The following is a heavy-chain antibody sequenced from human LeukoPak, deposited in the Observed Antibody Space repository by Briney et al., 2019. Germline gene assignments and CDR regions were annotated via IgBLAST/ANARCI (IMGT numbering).Heavy chain of an antibody. J-gene: IGHJ3*02. CDR1: GFTFDDYA. V-gene: IGHV3-9*01. CDR2: ISWNSGSI. Sequence: PGGSLRLSCAASGFTFDDYAMYWVRQAPGKGLEWVSSISWNSGSIGYADSVKGRFTISRDNAKNSLYLQMNSLRAEDTALYYSAKDIVLSSSGRGAFDIWGQGTMVTVSS. D-gene: IGHD6-19*01. CDR3: AKDIVLSSSGRGAFDI.